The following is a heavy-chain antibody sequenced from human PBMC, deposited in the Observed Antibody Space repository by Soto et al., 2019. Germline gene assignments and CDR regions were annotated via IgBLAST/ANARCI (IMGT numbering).Heavy chain of an antibody. V-gene: IGHV3-48*03. D-gene: IGHD2-15*01. CDR3: ARELHEPLAADALRVAN. Sequence: EVQLVESGGGLVQPGGSLRLSCAASGFTFSAYEMHWVRQAPGKGLEWISYISSSGAGTHYADSVKGRFTMSRDNTKNSVSLQMSSLRAEDTAVYYCARELHEPLAADALRVANWGQGTQVTVSS. J-gene: IGHJ4*02. CDR1: GFTFSAYE. CDR2: ISSSGAGT.